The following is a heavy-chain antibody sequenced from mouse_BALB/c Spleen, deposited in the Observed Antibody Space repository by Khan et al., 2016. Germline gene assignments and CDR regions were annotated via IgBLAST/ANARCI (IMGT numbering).Heavy chain of an antibody. Sequence: EVQLLESGGGLVKPGGSLKLSCAASGFTFSSYAMSWVRQPPEKRLEWVATISTGGTYTYYPDSVRGRFTISRDNAKNTLYLQMSSLKSEDTAMYYCTGDSDGYYAMDYWGQGTSVTVSS. J-gene: IGHJ4*01. V-gene: IGHV5-6-4*02. CDR2: ISTGGTYT. CDR3: TGDSDGYYAMDY. CDR1: GFTFSSYA. D-gene: IGHD2-3*01.